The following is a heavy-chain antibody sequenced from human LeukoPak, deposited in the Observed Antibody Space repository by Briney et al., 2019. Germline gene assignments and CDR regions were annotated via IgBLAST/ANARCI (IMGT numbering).Heavy chain of an antibody. J-gene: IGHJ4*02. V-gene: IGHV4-34*01. CDR1: GGSFSRYY. D-gene: IGHD3-10*01. CDR2: INHSGST. Sequence: SETLSLTCAVYGGSFSRYYWSWIRQPPGKGLEWIGEINHSGSTNYNPSLKSRVTISVDTFKNQFSLKLSPVTAADTAVYYCARGRYYYGSGSYYSITYWGQGTLVTVSS. CDR3: ARGRYYYGSGSYYSITY.